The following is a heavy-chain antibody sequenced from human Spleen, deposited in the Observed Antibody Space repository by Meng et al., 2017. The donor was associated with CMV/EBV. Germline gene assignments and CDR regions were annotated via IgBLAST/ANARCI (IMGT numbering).Heavy chain of an antibody. Sequence: GGSLRLSCAASGFTFSSAWMSWVRQAPGKGLEWVGRIKSKTDGGTTDYAAPVKGRFTISRDDSKNTLYLQMNSLKTEDTAVYFCTIRTRGDAFDIWGQGTMVTVSS. D-gene: IGHD2-2*01. CDR2: IKSKTDGGTT. CDR1: GFTFSSAW. CDR3: TIRTRGDAFDI. V-gene: IGHV3-15*01. J-gene: IGHJ3*02.